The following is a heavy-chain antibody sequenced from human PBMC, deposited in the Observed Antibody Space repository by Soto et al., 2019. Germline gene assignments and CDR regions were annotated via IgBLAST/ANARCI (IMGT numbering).Heavy chain of an antibody. V-gene: IGHV1-18*01. CDR2: ISAFNDYT. D-gene: IGHD6-13*01. CDR3: ARGRGVVIPAGTPDAFDV. Sequence: QAQLVQSGGEVKRPGASVKVSCKASGYTFNKYGFNWVRQAPGQGREWMGRISAFNDYTNLAQKFQGRVTLTTDASRNTAYMELQILRSDDTAMYYCARGRGVVIPAGTPDAFDVWGQGTKVTVSS. CDR1: GYTFNKYG. J-gene: IGHJ3*01.